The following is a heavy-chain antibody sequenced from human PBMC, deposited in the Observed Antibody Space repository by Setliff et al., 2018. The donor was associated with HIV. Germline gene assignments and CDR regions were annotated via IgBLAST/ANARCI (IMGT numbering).Heavy chain of an antibody. Sequence: ASVKVSCKASGYTFSNYGITWVRQAPGQGLEWMGWISTYNGNTNYEQKLQGRVTMTTDTSTSTAYMELRSLRSDDTAVYYCARGFHGNSGYPPHWFDPWGQGTLVTSPQ. CDR3: ARGFHGNSGYPPHWFDP. CDR2: ISTYNGNT. V-gene: IGHV1-18*01. CDR1: GYTFSNYG. J-gene: IGHJ5*02. D-gene: IGHD5-12*01.